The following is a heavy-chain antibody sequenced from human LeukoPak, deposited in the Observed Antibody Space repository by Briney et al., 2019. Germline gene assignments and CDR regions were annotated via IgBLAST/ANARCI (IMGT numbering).Heavy chain of an antibody. CDR2: INPNSGGT. CDR1: GYTFTGYY. D-gene: IGHD3-10*01. J-gene: IGHJ5*02. V-gene: IGHV1-2*02. Sequence: EASVRVSCKASGYTFTGYYMHWVRQAPGQGLEWMGWINPNSGGTKFAQKFQGRVTMTRDTSISTAYMELSRLGSDDTAVYYCARGRGSGSQPLSNWFDPWGQGTLVTVSS. CDR3: ARGRGSGSQPLSNWFDP.